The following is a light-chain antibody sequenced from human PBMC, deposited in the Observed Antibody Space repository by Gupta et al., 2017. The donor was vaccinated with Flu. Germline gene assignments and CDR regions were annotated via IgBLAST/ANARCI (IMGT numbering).Light chain of an antibody. V-gene: IGKV4-1*01. Sequence: AVSLGETANSNCSSSQKRLSKNEKFLAWFQQKPGQPPKLLIYWASTRASGVPDSFSGRGSGTDFTLTISSRQAEDVAVYYCQQKDSTPFTFGGGTKVDIK. CDR3: QQKDSTPFT. CDR1: QKRLSKNEKF. CDR2: WAS. J-gene: IGKJ4*01.